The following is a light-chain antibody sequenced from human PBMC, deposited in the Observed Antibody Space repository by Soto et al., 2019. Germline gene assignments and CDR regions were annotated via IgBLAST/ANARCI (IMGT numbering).Light chain of an antibody. CDR1: SSDVGGYNY. J-gene: IGLJ2*01. CDR3: SSYTSSSTLA. Sequence: QSALTQPASVSGSPGQSITISCTGSSSDVGGYNYVSWYQQHPGKAPKLMIYDVSNRPSDISNRFSGSKSGNTASLTISGLQDEDEADHYCSSYTSSSTLAFGGGTKLTVL. V-gene: IGLV2-14*01. CDR2: DVS.